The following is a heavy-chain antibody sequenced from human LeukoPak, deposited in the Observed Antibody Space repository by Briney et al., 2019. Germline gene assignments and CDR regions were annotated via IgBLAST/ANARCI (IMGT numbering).Heavy chain of an antibody. CDR2: ISGSGGST. Sequence: GGSLRLSCGASGFTFSNAWMTWVRQAPGKGLEWVSAISGSGGSTYYADSVKGRFTISRDNSKNTLYLQMNSLRAEDTAVYYCAKDQYYYGSGSYYPQGLDPWGQGTLVTVSS. J-gene: IGHJ5*02. V-gene: IGHV3-23*01. CDR3: AKDQYYYGSGSYYPQGLDP. D-gene: IGHD3-10*01. CDR1: GFTFSNAW.